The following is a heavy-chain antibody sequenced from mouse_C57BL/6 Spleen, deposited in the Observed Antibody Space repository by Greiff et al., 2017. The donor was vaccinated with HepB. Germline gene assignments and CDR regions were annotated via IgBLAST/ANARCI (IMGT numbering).Heavy chain of an antibody. CDR3: ARKGTGIYYAMDY. V-gene: IGHV1-80*01. CDR1: GYAFSSYW. D-gene: IGHD4-1*01. Sequence: VQLQQSGAELVKPGASVKISCKASGYAFSSYWMNWVQQRPGKGLEWIGQIYPGDGDTNYNGKFKGKATLTADKSSSTAYMQLSSLTSEDSAVYFCARKGTGIYYAMDYWGQGTSVTVSS. CDR2: IYPGDGDT. J-gene: IGHJ4*01.